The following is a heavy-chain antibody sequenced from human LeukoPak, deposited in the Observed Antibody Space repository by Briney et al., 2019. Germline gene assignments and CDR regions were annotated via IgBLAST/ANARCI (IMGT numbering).Heavy chain of an antibody. CDR3: ARGGYERKYYYYYMDV. D-gene: IGHD5-12*01. J-gene: IGHJ6*03. Sequence: ASVKVSCKASGYTFTSYYMHWVRQAPGQGLEWMGIINPSGGSTSYAQKFQGRVTMTRDTSTSTVYMELSSLRSEDTAVYYCARGGYERKYYYYYMDVRGKGTTVTVSS. CDR2: INPSGGST. V-gene: IGHV1-46*01. CDR1: GYTFTSYY.